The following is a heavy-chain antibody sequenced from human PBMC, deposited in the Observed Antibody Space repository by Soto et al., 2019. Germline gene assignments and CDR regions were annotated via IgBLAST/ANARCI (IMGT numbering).Heavy chain of an antibody. CDR1: DFTFSTYW. J-gene: IGHJ6*02. D-gene: IGHD3-3*01. CDR3: ARRGEWLSTDLNYYDFAMDL. CDR2: IRRDGREI. Sequence: QPGGSLRLSCVASDFTFSTYWMAWLRQTPGKGLEFVANIRRDGREINYLDSGKGRFTISRDNAEKSLFLQMNSLRDEDTAVYYCARRGEWLSTDLNYYDFAMDLWGQGTTGTVSS. V-gene: IGHV3-7*01.